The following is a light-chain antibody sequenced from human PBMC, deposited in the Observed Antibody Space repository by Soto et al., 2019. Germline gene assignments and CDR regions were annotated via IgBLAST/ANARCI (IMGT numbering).Light chain of an antibody. V-gene: IGKV1-5*03. CDR2: KAS. CDR1: QSISSL. J-gene: IGKJ1*01. CDR3: QQYYTYSSWT. Sequence: DIHMTQSPSTLSASIGDRVTITCRASQSISSLLAWYQQKPGKAPNLLIYKASTLESGVQSRFSGSGSGTEFTLTISNLQPGDFATYYCQQYYTYSSWTFGQETKVEI.